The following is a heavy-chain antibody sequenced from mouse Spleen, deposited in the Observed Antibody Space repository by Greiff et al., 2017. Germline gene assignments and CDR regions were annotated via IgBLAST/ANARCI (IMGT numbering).Heavy chain of an antibody. J-gene: IGHJ3*01. Sequence: EVQLQQSGPELVKPGASVKISCKASGYSFTGYYMNWVKQSPEKSLEWIGEINPSTGGTTYNQKFKAKATLTVDKSSSTAYMQLKSLTSEDSAVYYCAREYYGKKGAWFAYWGQGTLVTVSA. CDR1: GYSFTGYY. CDR2: INPSTGGT. V-gene: IGHV1-42*01. D-gene: IGHD2-1*01. CDR3: AREYYGKKGAWFAY.